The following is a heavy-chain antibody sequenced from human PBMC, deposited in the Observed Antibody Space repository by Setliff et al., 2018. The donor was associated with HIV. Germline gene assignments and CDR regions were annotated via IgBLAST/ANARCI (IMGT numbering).Heavy chain of an antibody. V-gene: IGHV4-39*01. D-gene: IGHD3-16*01. CDR3: ARSNNLISFGGVVGY. Sequence: SETLSLTCAVPGGSINAISHYWVWIRQPPGRGLEWLGTISYSGSDYYNPSLMGRGTISLEMSRNEFSLNLTSVTATDTAVYFCARSNNLISFGGVVGYWGRGMLVTVSS. CDR1: GGSINAISHY. CDR2: ISYSGSD. J-gene: IGHJ4*02.